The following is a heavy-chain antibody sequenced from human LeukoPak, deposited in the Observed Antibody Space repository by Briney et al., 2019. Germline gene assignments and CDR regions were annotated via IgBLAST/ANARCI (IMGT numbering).Heavy chain of an antibody. V-gene: IGHV1-24*01. CDR1: GYTLTELS. Sequence: ASVKVSCKVSGYTLTELSMHWVRQAPGKGLEWMGGFDPEDGETIYAQKFQGRVTMTKDTSTDTAYMELSSLRSEDTAVYYCATDGELSGSKPPLGYWGQGTLVTVSS. D-gene: IGHD5-12*01. CDR2: FDPEDGET. J-gene: IGHJ4*02. CDR3: ATDGELSGSKPPLGY.